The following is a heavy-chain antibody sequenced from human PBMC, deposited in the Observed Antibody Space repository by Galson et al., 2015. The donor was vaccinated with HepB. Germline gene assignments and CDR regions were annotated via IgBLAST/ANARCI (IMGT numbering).Heavy chain of an antibody. V-gene: IGHV3-30*02. CDR1: EFTFSSFG. D-gene: IGHD2-2*01. J-gene: IGHJ6*03. CDR3: ARDQSIGVVAPYYYYYMDV. CDR2: TRSDGRKK. Sequence: SLRPACAASEFTFSSFGMNWVRQAPGNGLEWVAFTRSDGRKKFYADSGKGRFTISRDNSNNTLYLQMSSLKAEDTAVCYCARDQSIGVVAPYYYYYMDVWGKGTTVTVSS.